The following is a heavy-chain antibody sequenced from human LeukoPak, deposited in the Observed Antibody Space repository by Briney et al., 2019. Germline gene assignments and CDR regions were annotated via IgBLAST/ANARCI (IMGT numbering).Heavy chain of an antibody. CDR2: ISGGSIYI. D-gene: IGHD3-10*02. V-gene: IGHV3-11*06. Sequence: LSLTCTVSGGSISSGDYYWSWIRQAPGKGLEWISSISGGSIYIHSADSLKGRFTISRDNAKNTLYLQMHNLSAEDTAIYYCSRVYLFGELGLGYLGQGTLVTVSS. CDR1: GGSISSGDYY. J-gene: IGHJ4*02. CDR3: SRVYLFGELGLGY.